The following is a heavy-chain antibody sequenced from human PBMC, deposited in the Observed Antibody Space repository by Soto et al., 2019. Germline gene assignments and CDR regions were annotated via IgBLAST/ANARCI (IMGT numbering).Heavy chain of an antibody. Sequence: EVQLLESGGGLVQPGGSLRLSCAASGFTFSSYAMSWVRQAPGKGLEWVSAISGSGGSTYYADSVKGRSTISRDNSKNTLYMQMNSLRAEDTAVYYCAKDVWIQLWRDPNAQFDYWGQGTLVTVSS. CDR2: ISGSGGST. J-gene: IGHJ4*02. CDR1: GFTFSSYA. CDR3: AKDVWIQLWRDPNAQFDY. V-gene: IGHV3-23*01. D-gene: IGHD5-18*01.